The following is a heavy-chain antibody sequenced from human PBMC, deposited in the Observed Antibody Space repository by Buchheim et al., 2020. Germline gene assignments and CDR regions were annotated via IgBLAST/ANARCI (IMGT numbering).Heavy chain of an antibody. CDR2: IHYRGTT. CDR1: GGTISRDDDY. CDR3: ARSPGYDILTEHYLRHNWFDP. V-gene: IGHV4-30-4*01. D-gene: IGHD3-9*01. Sequence: QVQLQESGPGLVKPSQTLSLTCTVSGGTISRDDDYWNWIRQPPGKGLEWIGYIHYRGTTYFNPSLLSRVSMSVDTPKNQFSLNVSSVTAADTAVYYCARSPGYDILTEHYLRHNWFDPWGQGTL. J-gene: IGHJ5*02.